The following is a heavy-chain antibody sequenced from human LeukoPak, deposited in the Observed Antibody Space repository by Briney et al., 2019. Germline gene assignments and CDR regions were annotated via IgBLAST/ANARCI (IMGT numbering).Heavy chain of an antibody. V-gene: IGHV4-30-2*01. D-gene: IGHD3-10*01. Sequence: SETLSLTCTVSGGSISSGGYYWSWIRQPPGKGLEWIGYIYHSGSTYYNPSLKSRVTISVDRSENQFSLKLSSVTAADTAVYYCARAYGFFDPWGQGTLVTVSS. CDR1: GGSISSGGYY. CDR2: IYHSGST. CDR3: ARAYGFFDP. J-gene: IGHJ5*02.